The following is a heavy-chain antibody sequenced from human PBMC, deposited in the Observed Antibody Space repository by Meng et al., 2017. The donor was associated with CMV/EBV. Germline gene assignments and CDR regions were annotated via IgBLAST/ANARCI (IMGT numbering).Heavy chain of an antibody. D-gene: IGHD6-6*01. J-gene: IGHJ4*02. CDR1: GFTFSSYS. Sequence: GESLKISCAASGFTFSSYSMNWVRQAPGKGLEWVSSISSSSSYIYYADSVKGRFTISRDNAKNLLYLQMNSLRAEDTAVYYCARYSSSYQFDYWGQGTLVTVSS. CDR2: ISSSSSYI. V-gene: IGHV3-21*01. CDR3: ARYSSSYQFDY.